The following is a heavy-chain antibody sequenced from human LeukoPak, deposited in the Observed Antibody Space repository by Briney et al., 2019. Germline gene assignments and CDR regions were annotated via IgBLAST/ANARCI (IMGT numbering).Heavy chain of an antibody. V-gene: IGHV5-51*01. Sequence: GESLKISCKGSGYRFTSYWIGWVRQMPGKGLEWMGIIYPGDSDTRYSPSFQGQVTISADKSISTAYLQWSSLKASDTAMYYCASLDIVVVPAAPDAFDIWGQGTMVAVSS. CDR2: IYPGDSDT. J-gene: IGHJ3*02. D-gene: IGHD2-2*01. CDR1: GYRFTSYW. CDR3: ASLDIVVVPAAPDAFDI.